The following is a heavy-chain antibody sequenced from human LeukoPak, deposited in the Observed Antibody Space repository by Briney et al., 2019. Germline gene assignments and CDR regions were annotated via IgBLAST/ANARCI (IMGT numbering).Heavy chain of an antibody. J-gene: IGHJ6*03. D-gene: IGHD4-11*01. Sequence: SETLSLTCTVSGGSISSSSYYWGWIRQPPGKGLEWIGSIYYSGSTYYNPSLKSRVTISVDTSKNQFSLKLSSVTAADTAVYYCARHRASYSNHYYYYYMDVWGKGTTVTVSS. CDR1: GGSISSSSYY. CDR2: IYYSGST. CDR3: ARHRASYSNHYYYYYMDV. V-gene: IGHV4-39*01.